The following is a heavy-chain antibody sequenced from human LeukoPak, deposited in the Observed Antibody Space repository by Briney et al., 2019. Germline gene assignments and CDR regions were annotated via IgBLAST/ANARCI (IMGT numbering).Heavy chain of an antibody. V-gene: IGHV1-2*02. CDR1: GYXFTDYY. D-gene: IGHD3-3*01. CDR3: ARRSGSDAFDI. J-gene: IGHJ3*02. Sequence: GASVKVSCKASGYXFTDYYMHWVRQAPGQGLEWMGGINPDSGGTNYAQKFQGRVTMTRDTSISTAYMELSSPRSDDTSVYYCARRSGSDAFDIWGQGTVVTVSS. CDR2: INPDSGGT.